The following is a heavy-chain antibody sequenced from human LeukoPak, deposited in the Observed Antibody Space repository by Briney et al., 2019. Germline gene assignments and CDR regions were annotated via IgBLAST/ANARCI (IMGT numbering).Heavy chain of an antibody. D-gene: IGHD3-10*02. CDR2: IYPGDSDT. V-gene: IGHV5-51*01. J-gene: IGHJ4*02. CDR3: ARGSGARGCSGTYALNY. CDR1: GYIFTSYW. Sequence: GESLKISCKGSGYIFTSYWIGWVRQMPGTGLEWMGIIYPGDSDTRYSPSFQGQVTISADKSISTAYLQWSSLKASDTATYSCARGSGARGCSGTYALNYWGQGTLVTVSS.